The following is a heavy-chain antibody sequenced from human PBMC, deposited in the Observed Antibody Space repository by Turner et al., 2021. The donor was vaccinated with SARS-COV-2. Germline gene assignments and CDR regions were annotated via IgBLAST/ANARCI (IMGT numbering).Heavy chain of an antibody. CDR3: AKVPGPRLAWPAARYFHH. J-gene: IGHJ1*01. Sequence: EVQLLESGGGLVQPGRSLRLSCAASGFTFDDYAMHWVRQAPGKGLEWVSGITWNSGSIGYADSVKGRFTISRDNAKNSLYLQMNSLRAEDTALYYCAKVPGPRLAWPAARYFHHWGQGTLVTVSS. D-gene: IGHD6-13*01. CDR1: GFTFDDYA. V-gene: IGHV3-9*01. CDR2: ITWNSGSI.